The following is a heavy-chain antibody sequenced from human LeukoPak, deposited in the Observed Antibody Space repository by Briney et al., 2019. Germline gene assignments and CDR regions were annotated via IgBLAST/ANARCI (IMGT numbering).Heavy chain of an antibody. CDR2: IKEDGSEK. CDR3: AREPGIGYAFDI. J-gene: IGHJ3*02. Sequence: GGSLRLSCVVSGFTFASSWMTWVRQAPGKGLEWVANIKEDGSEKHYVDSVKGRFTISRDNAKNSLYLQMNSLRAEDPAVYYCAREPGIGYAFDIWGQGTMVTVSS. V-gene: IGHV3-7*01. CDR1: GFTFASSW. D-gene: IGHD3-10*01.